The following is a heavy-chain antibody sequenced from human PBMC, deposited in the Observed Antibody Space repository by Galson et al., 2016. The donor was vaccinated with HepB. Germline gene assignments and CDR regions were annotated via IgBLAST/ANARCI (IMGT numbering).Heavy chain of an antibody. V-gene: IGHV3-15*01. CDR3: TTPLPPRVAAGIL. CDR2: IKSEPDGGTT. J-gene: IGHJ3*01. Sequence: SLRLSCAASGFTFSNAWMRWVRQVPGKGLEWVARIKSEPDGGTTDYAAPVKGRFTISRDDSKNTLYLQMNSLKTEDTGVYYCTTPLPPRVAAGILWGQGTMVTASS. D-gene: IGHD6-13*01. CDR1: GFTFSNAW.